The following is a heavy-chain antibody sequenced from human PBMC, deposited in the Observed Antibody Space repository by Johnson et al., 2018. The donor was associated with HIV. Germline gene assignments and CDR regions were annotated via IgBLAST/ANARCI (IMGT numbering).Heavy chain of an antibody. Sequence: QMLLVESGGGVVQPGRSLRLSCAASKFTFSSYPMHWVRQAPGKGLEWVALISYDGTNKYYADSAKGRFTMSRDNSRNTLDLQMDSLRPEDTAVYFCARGGIAAAGDAFDIWGQGTMVTVSS. CDR3: ARGGIAAAGDAFDI. J-gene: IGHJ3*02. CDR2: ISYDGTNK. V-gene: IGHV3-30*04. CDR1: KFTFSSYP. D-gene: IGHD6-13*01.